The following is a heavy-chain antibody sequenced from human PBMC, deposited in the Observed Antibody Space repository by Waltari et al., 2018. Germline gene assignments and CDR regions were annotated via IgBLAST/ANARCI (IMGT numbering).Heavy chain of an antibody. Sequence: EVQLVESGGVLVQPGGSLRIACEASGFTFSNYWMHWVRQAPGKGLVWVSRINNAGRSTSDVDSVKGRFTISRDNAKNTLYLQMNSLRVEDTGIYYCARGPASDSGNYYVGDYWGQGTLVTVSS. CDR1: GFTFSNYW. CDR2: INNAGRST. J-gene: IGHJ4*02. D-gene: IGHD1-26*01. CDR3: ARGPASDSGNYYVGDY. V-gene: IGHV3-74*01.